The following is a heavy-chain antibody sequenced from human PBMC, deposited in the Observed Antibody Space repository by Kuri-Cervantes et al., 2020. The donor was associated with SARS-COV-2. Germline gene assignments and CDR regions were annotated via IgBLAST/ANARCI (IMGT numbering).Heavy chain of an antibody. CDR1: GYSISSGYY. CDR3: ARLNLVVPAAIEGMDV. J-gene: IGHJ6*02. D-gene: IGHD2-2*01. V-gene: IGHV4-38-2*02. Sequence: SETLSLTCTVSGYSISSGYYWGWIRQPPGKGLEWIGSIYHSGSTNYNPSLKSRVTISVDTSKNQFSLKLSSVTAADTAVYYCARLNLVVPAAIEGMDVWGQGTTVTVSS. CDR2: IYHSGST.